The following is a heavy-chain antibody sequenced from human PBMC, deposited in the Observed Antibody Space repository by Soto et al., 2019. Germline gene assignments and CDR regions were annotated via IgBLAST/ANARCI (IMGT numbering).Heavy chain of an antibody. D-gene: IGHD1-26*01. CDR3: AFRREGGPYYYYGMDV. Sequence: QVQLVQSGAEVKKPGSSVKVSCKASGGTFSSYAISWVRQAPGQGLEWMGGIIPIFGTANYAQKFQGRVTITXXEXTXRAYMELSSLRSEDTAVYYCAFRREGGPYYYYGMDVWGQGTTVTVSS. V-gene: IGHV1-69*05. J-gene: IGHJ6*02. CDR2: IIPIFGTA. CDR1: GGTFSSYA.